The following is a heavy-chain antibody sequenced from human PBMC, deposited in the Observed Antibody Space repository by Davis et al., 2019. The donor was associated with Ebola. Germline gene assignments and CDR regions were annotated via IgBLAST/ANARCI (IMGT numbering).Heavy chain of an antibody. D-gene: IGHD3-22*01. J-gene: IGHJ4*02. CDR3: ARDYYYYDSSGYFPY. CDR2: IWYDGSNK. CDR1: GFTFSSYG. Sequence: GESLKISCAASGFTFSSYGMHWVRQAPGKGLEWVAVIWYDGSNKYYADSVKGRFTISRDNSKNTLYLQMNSLRAEDTAVYYCARDYYYYDSSGYFPYWGQGTLVTVSS. V-gene: IGHV3-33*01.